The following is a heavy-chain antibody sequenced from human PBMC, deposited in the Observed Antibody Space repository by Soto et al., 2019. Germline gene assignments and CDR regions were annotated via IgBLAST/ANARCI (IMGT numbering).Heavy chain of an antibody. Sequence: GGSLRLSCAASGFTFSSYAMHWVRQAPGKGLEWVAVISYDGSNKYYADSVKGRFTISRDNSKNTLYLQMNSLRAEDTAVYYCARDLAGLMTYEYYFDYWGQGTLVTVSS. D-gene: IGHD6-19*01. V-gene: IGHV3-30-3*01. CDR1: GFTFSSYA. J-gene: IGHJ4*02. CDR3: ARDLAGLMTYEYYFDY. CDR2: ISYDGSNK.